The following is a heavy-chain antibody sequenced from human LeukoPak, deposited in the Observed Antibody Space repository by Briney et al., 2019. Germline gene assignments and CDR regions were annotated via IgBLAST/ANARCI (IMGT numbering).Heavy chain of an antibody. D-gene: IGHD5-12*01. V-gene: IGHV4-59*02. CDR1: GGSVSDYY. J-gene: IGHJ4*02. CDR3: AIPREGLRNLRAFDY. CDR2: IYHTGST. Sequence: SETLSLTCTISGGSVSDYYWSWIRQSPGKGLEWIGYIYHTGSTSYSPSLKSRVTISVDTSKNQFSLKLSSVTAADTAVYYCAIPREGLRNLRAFDYWGQGTLVTVSS.